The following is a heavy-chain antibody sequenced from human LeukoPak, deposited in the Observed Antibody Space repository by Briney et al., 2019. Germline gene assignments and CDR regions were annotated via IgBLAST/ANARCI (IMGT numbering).Heavy chain of an antibody. D-gene: IGHD3-10*01. V-gene: IGHV2-70*11. CDR3: ARSRGSYYYYMDV. J-gene: IGHJ6*03. CDR1: GFSLSTSGMC. CDR2: IDWDDDK. Sequence: SGPALVKPTQTLTLTCTFSGFSLSTSGMCVSWIRQPPGKALEWLARIDWDDDKYYSTSLKTRLTTSKDTSKNRVVLTMTNMDPVDTATYYCARSRGSYYYYMDVWGKRTTVTVSS.